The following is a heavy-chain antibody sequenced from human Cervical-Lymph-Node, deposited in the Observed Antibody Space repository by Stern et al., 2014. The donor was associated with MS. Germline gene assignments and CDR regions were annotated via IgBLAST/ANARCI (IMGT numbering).Heavy chain of an antibody. CDR3: ARDGRIAAAGHDAFDI. D-gene: IGHD6-13*01. Sequence: QMQLVESGGGVVQPGRSLRLSCAASGFTFSSYGMHWVRQAPGKGLEWVAVIWYDGSNKYYADSVKGRFTISRDNSKNTLYLQMNSLRAEDTAVYYCARDGRIAAAGHDAFDIWGQGTMVTVSS. V-gene: IGHV3-33*01. J-gene: IGHJ3*02. CDR2: IWYDGSNK. CDR1: GFTFSSYG.